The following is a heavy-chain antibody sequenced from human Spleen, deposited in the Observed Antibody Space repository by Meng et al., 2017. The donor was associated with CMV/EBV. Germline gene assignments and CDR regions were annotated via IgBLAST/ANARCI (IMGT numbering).Heavy chain of an antibody. D-gene: IGHD3-22*01. CDR2: INSDGTDT. J-gene: IGHJ4*02. Sequence: CAASGFTFSSYWMHWVRQVPGRGLVWVSHINSDGTDTNYADSVKGRFTISRDNAKNTLYLQMTGLRAEDAAVYHCARGRWGYYYDYWGQGTLVTVSS. CDR3: ARGRWGYYYDY. CDR1: GFTFSSYW. V-gene: IGHV3-74*01.